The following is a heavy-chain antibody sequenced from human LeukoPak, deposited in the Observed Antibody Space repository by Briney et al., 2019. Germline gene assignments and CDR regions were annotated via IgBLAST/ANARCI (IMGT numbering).Heavy chain of an antibody. D-gene: IGHD3-10*01. CDR2: ISYDGSNK. V-gene: IGHV3-30*18. J-gene: IGHJ5*02. CDR1: GFTFSSYG. CDR3: AKDRLLWFGELEFDP. Sequence: GGSLRLSCAASGFTFSSYGMHWVRQAPGKGLEWVAVISYDGSNKYYADSVKGRFTISRDNSKNTLYLQMNSLGAEDTAVYYCAKDRLLWFGELEFDPWGQGTLVTVSS.